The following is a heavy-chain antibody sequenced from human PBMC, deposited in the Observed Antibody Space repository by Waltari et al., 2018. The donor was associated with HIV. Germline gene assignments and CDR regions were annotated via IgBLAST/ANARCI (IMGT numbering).Heavy chain of an antibody. CDR1: GGSISSSSYY. D-gene: IGHD3-22*01. CDR3: ASLTPGITMIVVVREY. V-gene: IGHV4-39*01. CDR2: IYYSGST. Sequence: QLQLQESGPGLVKPSETLSLTCTVSGGSISSSSYYWGWIRQPPGKGLEWIGSIYYSGSTYYNPALKSRVTISVDTSKNQFSLELSSVTAADTAVYYCASLTPGITMIVVVREYWGQGTLVTVSS. J-gene: IGHJ4*02.